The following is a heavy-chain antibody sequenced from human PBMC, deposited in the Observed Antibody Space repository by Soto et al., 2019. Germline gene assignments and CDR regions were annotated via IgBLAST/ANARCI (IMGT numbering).Heavy chain of an antibody. CDR1: GGSVSSGSYY. Sequence: SETLSLTCTVSGGSVSSGSYYWSWIRQPPGKGLEWIGYIYYSGSTNYNPSLKSRVTISVDTSKNQFSLKLSSVTAADTAVYYCARGTYCSSTSCYRPYYYYGMDVWGQGTTVTVSS. D-gene: IGHD2-2*02. J-gene: IGHJ6*02. V-gene: IGHV4-61*01. CDR2: IYYSGST. CDR3: ARGTYCSSTSCYRPYYYYGMDV.